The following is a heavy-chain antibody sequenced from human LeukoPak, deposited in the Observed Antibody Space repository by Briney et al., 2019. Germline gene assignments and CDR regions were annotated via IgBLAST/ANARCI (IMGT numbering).Heavy chain of an antibody. CDR1: GFTFSSYS. D-gene: IGHD3-3*01. V-gene: IGHV3-21*01. CDR3: ARSGVGSVPYYYMDV. J-gene: IGHJ6*03. Sequence: GGSLRLSCAASGFTFSSYSMTWVRQAPGKGLEWVSSISSSSSHIYYADSVKGRFTISRDNAKNSLYLQMNSLRAEDTAVDYCARSGVGSVPYYYMDVWGKGTTVTVSS. CDR2: ISSSSSHI.